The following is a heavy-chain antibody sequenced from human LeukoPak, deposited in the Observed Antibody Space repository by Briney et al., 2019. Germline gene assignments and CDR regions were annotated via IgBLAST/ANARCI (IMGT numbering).Heavy chain of an antibody. CDR3: ATWVVVTAIRNWFDP. CDR1: GYTLTELS. D-gene: IGHD2-21*02. V-gene: IGHV1-24*01. CDR2: FDPEDGET. J-gene: IGHJ5*02. Sequence: ASVEVSFKVSGYTLTELSMHWVRQAPGKGLEWMGGFDPEDGETIYAQKFQGRVTMTEDTSTDTAYMELSSLRSEDTAVYYCATWVVVTAIRNWFDPWGQGTLVTVSS.